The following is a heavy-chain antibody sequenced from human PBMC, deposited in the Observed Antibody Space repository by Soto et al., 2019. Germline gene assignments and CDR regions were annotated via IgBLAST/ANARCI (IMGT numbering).Heavy chain of an antibody. J-gene: IGHJ4*02. D-gene: IGHD1-26*01. V-gene: IGHV4-34*01. CDR2: INHSGST. Sequence: QVQLQQWGAGLLKPSETLSLTCAVYGGSFSGYYWSWIRQPPGKGLEWIGEINHSGSTNYNPSLKSRVTISVDTSKNQFSLKLSSVTAADTAVYYCAGLDSGLLSPRFDYWGQGTLVTVSS. CDR3: AGLDSGLLSPRFDY. CDR1: GGSFSGYY.